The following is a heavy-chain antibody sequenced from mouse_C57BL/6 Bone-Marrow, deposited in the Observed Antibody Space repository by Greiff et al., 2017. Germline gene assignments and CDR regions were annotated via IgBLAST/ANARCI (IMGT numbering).Heavy chain of an antibody. J-gene: IGHJ2*01. V-gene: IGHV1-7*01. CDR3: ARRAYGPITTVVATPYFDY. CDR2: INPSSGYT. CDR1: GYTFTSYW. D-gene: IGHD1-1*01. Sequence: QVQLQQSGAELAKPGASVKLSCKASGYTFTSYWMHWVKQRPGQGLEWIGYINPSSGYTKYNQKFKDKATLTADKSSSTAYMQLSSLTYEDSAVYYCARRAYGPITTVVATPYFDYWGQGTTLTVSS.